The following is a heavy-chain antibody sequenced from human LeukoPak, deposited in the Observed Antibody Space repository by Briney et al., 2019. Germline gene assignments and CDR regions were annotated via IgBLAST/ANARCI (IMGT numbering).Heavy chain of an antibody. CDR1: GFTFSSYS. J-gene: IGHJ3*02. CDR3: ARGRTLEWELPSGAFDI. D-gene: IGHD1-26*01. V-gene: IGHV3-21*01. CDR2: ISSSSSYI. Sequence: KTGGSLRLSCAASGFTFSSYSMNWVRQAPGRGLEWVSSISSSSSYIYYADSVKGRFTISRDNAKNSLYLQMNSLRAEDTAVYYCARGRTLEWELPSGAFDIWGQGTMVTVSS.